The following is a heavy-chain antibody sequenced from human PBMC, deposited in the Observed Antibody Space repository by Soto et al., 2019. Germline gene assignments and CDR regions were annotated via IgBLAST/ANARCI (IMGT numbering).Heavy chain of an antibody. Sequence: QLQLVESGGGLVRPGGSLRLSCAASGFTFSDYYMSWIRQAPGKGLEWISYISAGGGSTIYYADSVKGRFTISRDNARNSLYLRMNSLRGEDTAVYYCARPRGYYDSSGLDYWGQGALVTVSS. D-gene: IGHD3-22*01. CDR3: ARPRGYYDSSGLDY. CDR2: ISAGGGSTI. CDR1: GFTFSDYY. V-gene: IGHV3-11*01. J-gene: IGHJ4*02.